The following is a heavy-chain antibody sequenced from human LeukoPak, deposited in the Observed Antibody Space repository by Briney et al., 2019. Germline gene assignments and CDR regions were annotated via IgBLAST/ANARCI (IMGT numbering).Heavy chain of an antibody. J-gene: IGHJ6*03. CDR2: IYSGGVT. CDR1: GFTVNNNY. CDR3: ARGLTGDLLNYYYYMDV. V-gene: IGHV3-53*01. Sequence: PGGSLRLPCVASGFTVNNNYMNWVRQAPGKGLEWVSVIYSGGVTYYADSVKGRFTISRDNSKNTLFLQMNSLGAEDTAVYYCARGLTGDLLNYYYYMDVWGKGTTVTISS. D-gene: IGHD7-27*01.